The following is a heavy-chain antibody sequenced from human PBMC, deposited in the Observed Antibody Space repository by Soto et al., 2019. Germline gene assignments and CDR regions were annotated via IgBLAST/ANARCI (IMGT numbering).Heavy chain of an antibody. J-gene: IGHJ4*02. CDR2: INGGDGNT. D-gene: IGHD6-13*01. Sequence: QVQLVQSGAEVKKPGASVILSCQASGYTFTSYLMHWVRQAPGHRLEWMAWINGGDGNTKYSQKFQGRVTLIRDTSASTVYMELSSLRSEDTAVYFCARAGPAAALDYGGQGTLVTVSS. CDR3: ARAGPAAALDY. V-gene: IGHV1-3*01. CDR1: GYTFTSYL.